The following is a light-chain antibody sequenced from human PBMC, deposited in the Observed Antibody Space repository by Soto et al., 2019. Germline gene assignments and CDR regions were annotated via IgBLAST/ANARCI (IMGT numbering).Light chain of an antibody. J-gene: IGKJ3*01. Sequence: DIVMTQSPDSLSVSLGERATINCTSSQSLLYTSNNKNYLAWYQQKPGQPPKLLIYWASTRESGVPDRFSGSGSGKDFTLTISSLQAEDVAVYYCQEYYDTPYTFGPGTNVDI. CDR3: QEYYDTPYT. V-gene: IGKV4-1*01. CDR1: QSLLYTSNNKNY. CDR2: WAS.